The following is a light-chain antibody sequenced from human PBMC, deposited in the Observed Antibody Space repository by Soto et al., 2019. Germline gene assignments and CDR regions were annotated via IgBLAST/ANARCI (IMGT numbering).Light chain of an antibody. J-gene: IGKJ5*01. CDR2: DAF. CDR3: QQRSNWHPT. Sequence: EIVLTQSPATLSLSPGERATLSCRASQGVSSYLAWYQQKPGQAPRLLIYDAFNRATGIPARFSGSGPGTDFNLTISSPEPEDFADYYCQQRSNWHPTFGQGTRLEIK. V-gene: IGKV3D-11*01. CDR1: QGVSSY.